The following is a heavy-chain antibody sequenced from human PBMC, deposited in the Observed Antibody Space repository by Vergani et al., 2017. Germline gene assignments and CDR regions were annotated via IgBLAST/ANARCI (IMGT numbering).Heavy chain of an antibody. Sequence: QVQLMQSGAEVKKPGASVKVSCKASGYPFTAYYIHWMRQAPGQGLEWMGWINPNTGVTIYAQKFHGRVTMTRDTSISTVYMVVTGLRSDDTAVFYCSRDELGSWSYMAWFAPWGQGTLVTVSS. D-gene: IGHD3-10*01. CDR2: INPNTGVT. J-gene: IGHJ5*02. CDR3: SRDELGSWSYMAWFAP. V-gene: IGHV1-2*02. CDR1: GYPFTAYY.